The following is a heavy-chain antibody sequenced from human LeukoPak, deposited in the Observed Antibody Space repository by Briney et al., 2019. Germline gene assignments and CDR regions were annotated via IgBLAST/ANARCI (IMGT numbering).Heavy chain of an antibody. V-gene: IGHV4-30-4*01. CDR3: ARDAAAGYSLAY. CDR2: IYYSGST. Sequence: SETLSLTCTVSGGSISSGDYYWSWIRQPPGKGLEWIGYIYYSGSTYYNPSLKSRVTISVDTSKNQFSLKLSSVTAADTAVYYCARDAAAGYSLAYWGQGTLVTVSS. D-gene: IGHD6-13*01. J-gene: IGHJ4*02. CDR1: GGSISSGDYY.